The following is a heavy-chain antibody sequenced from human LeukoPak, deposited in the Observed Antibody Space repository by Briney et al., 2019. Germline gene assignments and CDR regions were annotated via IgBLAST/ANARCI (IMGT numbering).Heavy chain of an antibody. V-gene: IGHV1-18*01. Sequence: ASVKVSCKASGYTFNTYGITWVRQAPGQGLEWMGWISGYNGKTKYAQKLQDRVTMTTDTSTTTAYMELRSLRSDDTAVYYCARIPTLLWFGEKSYYYYYYMDVWGKGTTVTVSS. CDR3: ARIPTLLWFGEKSYYYYYYMDV. J-gene: IGHJ6*03. CDR2: ISGYNGKT. D-gene: IGHD3-10*01. CDR1: GYTFNTYG.